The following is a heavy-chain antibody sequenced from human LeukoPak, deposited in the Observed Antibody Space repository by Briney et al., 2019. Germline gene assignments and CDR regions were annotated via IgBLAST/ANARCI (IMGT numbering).Heavy chain of an antibody. D-gene: IGHD6-19*01. J-gene: IGHJ4*02. CDR2: INHSGST. CDR1: GGSFSGYY. CDR3: ARRYSSGWYGMRYDY. V-gene: IGHV4-34*01. Sequence: SETLSLTCAVYGGSFSGYYWSWIRQPPGKGLEWIGEINHSGSTNYDPSLKSRVTISVDTSKNQFSLKLSSVTAADTAVYYCARRYSSGWYGMRYDYWGQGTLVTVSS.